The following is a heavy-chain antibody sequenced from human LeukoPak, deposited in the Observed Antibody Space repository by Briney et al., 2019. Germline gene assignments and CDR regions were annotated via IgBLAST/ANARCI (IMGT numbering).Heavy chain of an antibody. CDR1: GFTFSSYV. J-gene: IGHJ3*02. CDR2: ISHSGVTT. Sequence: GGSLRLSCAASGFTFSSYVMSWVRQAPGKGLEWVSAISHSGVTTYYADSVKGRFTISRDNSKNTLHLQMNSLRAEDTAVYYCAKAPPPFCSGGSCFDAFDIWGQGTMVTVSS. D-gene: IGHD2-15*01. V-gene: IGHV3-23*01. CDR3: AKAPPPFCSGGSCFDAFDI.